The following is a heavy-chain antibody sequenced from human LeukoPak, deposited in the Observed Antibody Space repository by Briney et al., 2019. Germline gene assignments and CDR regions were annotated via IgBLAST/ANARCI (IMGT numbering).Heavy chain of an antibody. CDR3: ARRRVAPRWFDP. CDR2: INHSGST. CDR1: GGSFGGYY. Sequence: SETLSLTCAVYGGSFGGYYWSWIRQPPGKGLEWIGEINHSGSTNYNPSLKSRVTISVDTSKNQFSLKLSSVTAADTAVYYCARRRVAPRWFDPWGQGTLVTVSS. J-gene: IGHJ5*02. D-gene: IGHD2-15*01. V-gene: IGHV4-34*01.